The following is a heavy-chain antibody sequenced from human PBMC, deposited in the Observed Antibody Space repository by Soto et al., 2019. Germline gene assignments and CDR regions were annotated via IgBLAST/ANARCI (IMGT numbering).Heavy chain of an antibody. V-gene: IGHV5-51*01. Sequence: AAVKRSGEGCGWRVGRYWSTWVRQMTGKGLEWMGIIYPGDSDTRYSPSFQGQVTISADNSITTAYLEWSSLKASDTAMYYCARNYDMEVWGQGTTVTVSS. J-gene: IGHJ6*02. CDR1: GWRVGRYW. CDR3: ARNYDMEV. CDR2: IYPGDSDT.